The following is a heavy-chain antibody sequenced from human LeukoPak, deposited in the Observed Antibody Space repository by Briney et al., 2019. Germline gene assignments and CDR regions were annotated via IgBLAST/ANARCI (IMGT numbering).Heavy chain of an antibody. J-gene: IGHJ5*02. V-gene: IGHV4-34*01. CDR1: IDSFSNYH. Sequence: SETLSLTCAVYIDSFSNYHWNWIRQTPAKGMEWIGEVNESGGTNISPSLRSRVILSVDTSKNQFSLKLSSVTAADTAVYYCARDRIAVSDPPNWFDPWGQGTLVTVSP. CDR3: ARDRIAVSDPPNWFDP. CDR2: VNESGGT. D-gene: IGHD6-19*01.